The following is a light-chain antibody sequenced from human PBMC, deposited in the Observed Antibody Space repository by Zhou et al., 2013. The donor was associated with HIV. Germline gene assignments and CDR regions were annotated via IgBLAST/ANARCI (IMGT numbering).Light chain of an antibody. Sequence: DIQMTQSPSTLSASVGDRVTITCRASQSIPNWVAWYQQKLGKAPKLLIYQASRLESGVPSRFSGSGSGTEFTLTISSLQPDDSATYFCQHYENYLYSFGQGTTLEIK. V-gene: IGKV1-5*03. CDR1: QSIPNW. J-gene: IGKJ2*03. CDR2: QAS. CDR3: QHYENYLYS.